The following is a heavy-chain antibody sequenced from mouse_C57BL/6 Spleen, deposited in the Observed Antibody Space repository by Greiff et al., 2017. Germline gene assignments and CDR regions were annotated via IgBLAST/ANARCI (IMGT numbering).Heavy chain of an antibody. Sequence: VQLQESGAELARPGASVKLSCKASGYTFTSYGISWVKQRTGQGLEWIGEIYPRSGNTYYNEKFKGKATLTVDKSSSTAYMELRSLTSEDSAVYFCARGDYYGSSYGYFDVWGTGTTVTVSS. CDR1: GYTFTSYG. J-gene: IGHJ1*03. V-gene: IGHV1-81*01. CDR2: IYPRSGNT. D-gene: IGHD1-1*01. CDR3: ARGDYYGSSYGYFDV.